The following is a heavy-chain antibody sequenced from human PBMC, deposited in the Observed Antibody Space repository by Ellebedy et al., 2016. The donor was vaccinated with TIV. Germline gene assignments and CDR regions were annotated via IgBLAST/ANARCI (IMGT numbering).Heavy chain of an antibody. CDR3: AALQWLAPAWYFDL. CDR2: IFYSGSS. CDR1: GGSINSSSYY. J-gene: IGHJ2*01. Sequence: SETLSLTCSVSGGSINSSSYYWGWIRQPPGKGLEWIGYIFYSGSSNYNPSLKSRVTISVDTSKNQFSLKLSSVTAADTAVYYCAALQWLAPAWYFDLWGRGTLVTVSS. D-gene: IGHD6-19*01. V-gene: IGHV4-61*05.